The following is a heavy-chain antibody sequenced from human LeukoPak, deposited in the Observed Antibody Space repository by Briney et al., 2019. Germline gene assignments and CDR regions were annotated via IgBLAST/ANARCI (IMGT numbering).Heavy chain of an antibody. CDR2: INGRGSST. Sequence: PGGSLRLSCAASGFTFSNSAMNWVRQAPGKGLEWVSAINGRGSSTYYADSVKGRFTISRDNSKNTLYLQMNSLRAEDTALYYCAKGPLPRIDYWGQGTLVTVSS. V-gene: IGHV3-23*01. CDR1: GFTFSNSA. CDR3: AKGPLPRIDY. J-gene: IGHJ4*02.